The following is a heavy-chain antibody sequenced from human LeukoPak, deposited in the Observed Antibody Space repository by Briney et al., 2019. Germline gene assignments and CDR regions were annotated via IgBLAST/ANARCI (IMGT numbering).Heavy chain of an antibody. J-gene: IGHJ4*02. CDR1: GFTFSSYW. D-gene: IGHD5-12*01. Sequence: GGSLRFSCAASGFTFSSYWMSWVRQAPGKGLEWVANVKLDGSEKSYVDSVKGRFTISRDNAKNSLYLQMNSLRAEDTAVYYCARDLVVATFDYWGQGTLVTASS. V-gene: IGHV3-7*01. CDR3: ARDLVVATFDY. CDR2: VKLDGSEK.